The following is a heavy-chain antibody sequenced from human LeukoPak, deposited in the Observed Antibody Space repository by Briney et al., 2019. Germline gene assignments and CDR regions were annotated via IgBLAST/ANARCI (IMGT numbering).Heavy chain of an antibody. D-gene: IGHD5-24*01. V-gene: IGHV4-39*01. CDR3: ARRCRDGYTNFDY. J-gene: IGHJ4*02. CDR1: GGSISSSSYY. Sequence: PSETLSLTCTVSGGSISSSSYYWGWIRQPPGKGLEWIGSIYYSGSTYYNPSLKSRVTISVDTSKNQFSLKLSSVTAADTAVYYCARRCRDGYTNFDYWGQGTLVTVSS. CDR2: IYYSGST.